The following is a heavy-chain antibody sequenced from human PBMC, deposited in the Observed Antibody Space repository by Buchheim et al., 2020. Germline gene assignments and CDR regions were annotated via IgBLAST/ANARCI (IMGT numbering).Heavy chain of an antibody. J-gene: IGHJ1*01. CDR1: GGSFSGYY. Sequence: QVQLQQWGAGLLKPSETLSLTCAVYGGSFSGYYWSCIRQPPGKGLEWIGEINHSGSTNYNPSLKSRVTTSVDTSKNQFSLKLSSVTAADTAVYYCARGSTPAALFQHWGQGTL. CDR2: INHSGST. CDR3: ARGSTPAALFQH. D-gene: IGHD2-15*01. V-gene: IGHV4-34*01.